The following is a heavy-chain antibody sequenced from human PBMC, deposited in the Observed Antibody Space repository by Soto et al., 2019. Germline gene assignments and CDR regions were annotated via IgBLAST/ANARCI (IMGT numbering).Heavy chain of an antibody. V-gene: IGHV3-30-3*01. J-gene: IGHJ2*01. CDR2: ISYDGSNK. Sequence: QVQLVESGGGVVQPGRSLRLSCAASGFTFSSYAMHWVRQAPGKGLEWVAVISYDGSNKYYADSVKGRFTISRDNSKNTLYLQMNSLRADDTAVDYCARGVVVAATSFRYCDLWGRGTLVTVSS. CDR3: ARGVVVAATSFRYCDL. CDR1: GFTFSSYA. D-gene: IGHD2-15*01.